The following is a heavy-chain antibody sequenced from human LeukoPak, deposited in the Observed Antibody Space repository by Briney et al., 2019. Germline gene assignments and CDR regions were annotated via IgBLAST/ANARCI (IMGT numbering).Heavy chain of an antibody. CDR3: ARAGSGIAAAQWDY. J-gene: IGHJ4*02. CDR2: VYTSGST. D-gene: IGHD6-13*01. Sequence: PSETLSLTCAVYGGSFSGYYWSWIRQPAGKGLEWIGRVYTSGSTNYNPSLKSRVTISVDTSKNQFSLKLSSVTAADTAVYYCARAGSGIAAAQWDYWGQGTLVTVSS. CDR1: GGSFSGYY. V-gene: IGHV4-59*10.